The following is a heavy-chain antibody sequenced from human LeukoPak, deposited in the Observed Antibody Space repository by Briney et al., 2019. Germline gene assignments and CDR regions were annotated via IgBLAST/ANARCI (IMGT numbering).Heavy chain of an antibody. D-gene: IGHD6-19*01. V-gene: IGHV4-59*01. CDR3: ARGQQWLVDY. J-gene: IGHJ4*02. CDR1: GGSISSYY. CDR2: IYYSGST. Sequence: PSETLSLTCTVSGGSISSYYWSWIRQPPGNGLEWNGYIYYSGSTNYNPSLKSRATISVDTSKNQFSLKLSSVTAADTAVYYCARGQQWLVDYWGQGTLVTVSS.